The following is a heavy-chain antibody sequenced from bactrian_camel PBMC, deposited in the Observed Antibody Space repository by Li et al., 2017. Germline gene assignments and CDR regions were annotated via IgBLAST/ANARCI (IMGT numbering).Heavy chain of an antibody. V-gene: IGHV3S40*01. Sequence: VQLVESGGGLVQPGGSLRLSCAASGFTFSRDYMSWVRQAPGNEREGVASNVRGTGRTTYADSVKGRFSISQDNAKNIVYLQMDSLKSEDTALYYCATVAGTDFNYWGQGTQVTVS. CDR1: GFTFSRDY. CDR3: ATVAGTDFNY. J-gene: IGHJ4*01. D-gene: IGHD6*01. CDR2: NVRGTGRT.